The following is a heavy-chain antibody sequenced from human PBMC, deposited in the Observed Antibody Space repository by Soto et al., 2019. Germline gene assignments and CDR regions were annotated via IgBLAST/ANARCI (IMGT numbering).Heavy chain of an antibody. Sequence: SETLSLTCTVSGGSISSGDYYWSWIRQPPGKGLEWIGYIYYSGSTYYNPSLKSRVTISVDTSKNQFSLKLSSVTAADTAVYYCARVRVVVVAATLGRYYFDYWGQGTLVTVSS. D-gene: IGHD2-15*01. J-gene: IGHJ4*02. CDR2: IYYSGST. CDR1: GGSISSGDYY. V-gene: IGHV4-30-4*01. CDR3: ARVRVVVVAATLGRYYFDY.